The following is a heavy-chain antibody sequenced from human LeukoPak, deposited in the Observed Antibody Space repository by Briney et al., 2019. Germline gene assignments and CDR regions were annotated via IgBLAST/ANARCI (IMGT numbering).Heavy chain of an antibody. CDR1: GGSISSSSYY. D-gene: IGHD3-22*01. CDR2: IYYSGST. J-gene: IGHJ4*02. Sequence: PSETLSLTCTVSGGSISSSSYYWGWIRQPPGKGLEWIGSIYYSGSTYYNPSLESRVTISVDTSKNQFSLKLSSVTAADTAVYYCARREGSSGYYWGQGTLVTVSS. CDR3: ARREGSSGYY. V-gene: IGHV4-39*01.